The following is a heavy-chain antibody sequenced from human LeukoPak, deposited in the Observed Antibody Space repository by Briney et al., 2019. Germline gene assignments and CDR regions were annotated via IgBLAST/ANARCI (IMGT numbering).Heavy chain of an antibody. CDR1: VRSFSGYY. CDR3: ARFLVGIAAA. Sequence: SETLSLTCTVDVRSFSGYYRSWIRKPPWKGLEWIGEINHSGSTNYNPSLKSRVTISVDTSKNQFSLKLSSVTAADTAVYYCARFLVGIAAAWGQGTLVTVSS. V-gene: IGHV4-34*01. CDR2: INHSGST. J-gene: IGHJ5*02. D-gene: IGHD6-13*01.